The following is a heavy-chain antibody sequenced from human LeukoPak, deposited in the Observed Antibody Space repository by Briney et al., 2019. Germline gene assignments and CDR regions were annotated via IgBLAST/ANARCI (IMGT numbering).Heavy chain of an antibody. Sequence: GGSLRLSCAASGFTFSSYGMHWVRQAPGKGLEWVAVISYDGSNKYYADSVKGRFTISRDNSKNTLYLQMNSLRAEDTAVYYCARDHSSSWPGPFDYWGQGTLVTVSS. J-gene: IGHJ4*02. D-gene: IGHD6-13*01. CDR2: ISYDGSNK. CDR3: ARDHSSSWPGPFDY. CDR1: GFTFSSYG. V-gene: IGHV3-30*03.